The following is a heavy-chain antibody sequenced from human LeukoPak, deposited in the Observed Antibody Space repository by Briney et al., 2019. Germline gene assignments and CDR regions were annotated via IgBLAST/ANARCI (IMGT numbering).Heavy chain of an antibody. Sequence: GASVKVSCKASGGTFSSYAISWVRQAPGQGLEWMGRIIPILGIANYAQKFQGRVTITADKSTSTAYMELSSLRSEDTAVYYCAGVNALHYYYYGMDVWGQGTTVTVSS. D-gene: IGHD3-10*01. CDR3: AGVNALHYYYYGMDV. J-gene: IGHJ6*02. CDR1: GGTFSSYA. V-gene: IGHV1-69*04. CDR2: IIPILGIA.